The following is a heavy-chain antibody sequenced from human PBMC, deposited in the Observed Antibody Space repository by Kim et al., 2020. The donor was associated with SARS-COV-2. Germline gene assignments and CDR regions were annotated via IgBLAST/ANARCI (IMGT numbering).Heavy chain of an antibody. Sequence: GRLPISRDNSKNTLYLQMNSLRAEDTAVYYCARDSMFTSGYYDPFYYYMDVWGKGTTVTVSS. D-gene: IGHD3-16*01. CDR3: ARDSMFTSGYYDPFYYYMDV. J-gene: IGHJ6*03. V-gene: IGHV3-30*07.